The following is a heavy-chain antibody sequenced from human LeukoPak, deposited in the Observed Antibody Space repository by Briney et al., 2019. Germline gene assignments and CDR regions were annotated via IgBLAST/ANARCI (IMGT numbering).Heavy chain of an antibody. J-gene: IGHJ3*02. CDR3: ARVFIPVVSGYFDWPLPVDAFDI. Sequence: TGGSLRLSCAASGFTFSSYSMNWVRQAPGKGLEWVSSISSSSSYIYYADSVKGRFTISRDNAKNSLYLQMNSLRAEDTAVYYCARVFIPVVSGYFDWPLPVDAFDIWGQGTMVTVSS. D-gene: IGHD3-9*01. CDR1: GFTFSSYS. V-gene: IGHV3-21*01. CDR2: ISSSSSYI.